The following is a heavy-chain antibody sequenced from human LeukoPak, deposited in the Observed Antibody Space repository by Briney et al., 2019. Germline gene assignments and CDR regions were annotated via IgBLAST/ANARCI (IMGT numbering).Heavy chain of an antibody. V-gene: IGHV4-39*02. D-gene: IGHD1-26*01. CDR2: IYYTGPT. CDR1: GVSISTSRYY. CDR3: ARMTGSAWELLIDS. Sequence: PSETLSLTCTVSGVSISTSRYYWGWIRQPPGKGLEWIGNIYYTGPTYYNASLKSRVTISVDTSKNHFSLKLSSVTAADTAIYYCARMTGSAWELLIDSWGPGTLVTVSS. J-gene: IGHJ4*02.